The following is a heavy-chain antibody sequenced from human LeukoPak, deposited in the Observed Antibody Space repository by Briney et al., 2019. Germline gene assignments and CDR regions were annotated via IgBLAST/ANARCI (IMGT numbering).Heavy chain of an antibody. Sequence: SETLSLTCTVSGGSISSSSYYWGWIRQPPGKGLEWIGSIYHSGSTYYNPSLKSRVTISVDTSKNQFSLKLSSVTAADTAVYYCARLRYGNYFDYWGQGTLVTVSS. CDR2: IYHSGST. D-gene: IGHD4-17*01. CDR3: ARLRYGNYFDY. J-gene: IGHJ4*02. V-gene: IGHV4-39*07. CDR1: GGSISSSSYY.